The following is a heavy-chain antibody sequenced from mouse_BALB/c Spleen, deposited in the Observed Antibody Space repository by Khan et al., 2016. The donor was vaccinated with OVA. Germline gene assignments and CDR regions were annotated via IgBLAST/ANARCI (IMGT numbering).Heavy chain of an antibody. D-gene: IGHD2-3*01. CDR1: GFSLTTYG. Sequence: QVQLKESGPGLVAPSQSLSITCTVSGFSLTTYGVNRIRQPPGKGLEWLGVIWGDGNTNYHSAPISRLSISKDNSKSQVFLKLNSLQTDDTATYYCAKCGDGSTYAMDYWGQGTSVTVSS. V-gene: IGHV2-3*01. J-gene: IGHJ4*01. CDR2: IWGDGNT. CDR3: AKCGDGSTYAMDY.